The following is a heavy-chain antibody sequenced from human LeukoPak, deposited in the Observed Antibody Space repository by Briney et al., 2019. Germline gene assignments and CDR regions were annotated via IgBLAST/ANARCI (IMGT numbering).Heavy chain of an antibody. Sequence: GGSLRLSCAASGFIFNNYALHWVRQAPGKGLEWVAVISYDGSNKDYADSVKGRFTISRDNSKNTLYLQMNSLRAEDTAVYYCAKSRVYYDFWSGDYWGQGTLVTVSS. CDR3: AKSRVYYDFWSGDY. D-gene: IGHD3-3*01. CDR1: GFIFNNYA. J-gene: IGHJ4*02. V-gene: IGHV3-30*04. CDR2: ISYDGSNK.